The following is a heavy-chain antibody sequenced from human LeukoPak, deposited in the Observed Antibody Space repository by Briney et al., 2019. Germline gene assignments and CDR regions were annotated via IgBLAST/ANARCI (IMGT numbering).Heavy chain of an antibody. CDR3: ASGRQLGY. J-gene: IGHJ4*02. D-gene: IGHD3-16*01. V-gene: IGHV3-33*01. CDR2: IWYDGSNK. CDR1: GFTSSSYG. Sequence: SGGSLRLSCAASGFTSSSYGMHWVRQAPGKGLEWVAVIWYDGSNKYYADSVKGRFTISRDNAKNSLYLQMNSLRAEDTALYYCASGRQLGYWGQGTLVTVSS.